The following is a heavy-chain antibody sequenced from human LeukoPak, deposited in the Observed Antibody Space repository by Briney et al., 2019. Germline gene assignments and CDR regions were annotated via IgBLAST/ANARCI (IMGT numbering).Heavy chain of an antibody. Sequence: GGSLRLSCAASGFTFSSYSMNWVRQAPGKGLEWVSYINSGSSYMYYPDSVKGRLTISRDNAKNSLYLQMDSLRDEDTAVYYCAREDDDWGPNTFDVWGQGTVVAVSS. V-gene: IGHV3-48*02. J-gene: IGHJ3*01. CDR2: INSGSSYM. CDR1: GFTFSSYS. D-gene: IGHD7-27*01. CDR3: AREDDDWGPNTFDV.